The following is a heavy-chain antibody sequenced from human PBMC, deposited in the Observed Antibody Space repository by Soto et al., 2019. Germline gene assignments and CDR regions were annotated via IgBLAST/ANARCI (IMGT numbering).Heavy chain of an antibody. CDR1: GFTFSSYA. CDR2: ISYDGSNK. J-gene: IGHJ3*02. CDR3: ARPGCDDAFDI. V-gene: IGHV3-30-3*01. Sequence: QVQLVESGGGVVQPGRSLRLSCAASGFTFSSYAMHWVRQAPGKGLEWVAVISYDGSNKYYADSVKGRFTISRDNSKNKLYLQMNILRAGGTAVYYCARPGCDDAFDIWGQGTMVTVSS.